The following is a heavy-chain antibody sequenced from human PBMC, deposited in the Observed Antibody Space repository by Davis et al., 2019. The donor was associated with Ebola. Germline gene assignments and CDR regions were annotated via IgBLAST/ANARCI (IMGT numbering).Heavy chain of an antibody. CDR1: GFTFSSYG. CDR3: TSFIQDDDY. Sequence: GGSLRLSCAASGFTFSSYGMHWVRQAPGKGLEWVSAISGSGGSTYYADSVKGRFTISRDNSKNTLYLQMNSLKTEDTAVYYCTSFIQDDDYWGQGTLVTVSS. V-gene: IGHV3-23*01. CDR2: ISGSGGST. J-gene: IGHJ4*02. D-gene: IGHD5-18*01.